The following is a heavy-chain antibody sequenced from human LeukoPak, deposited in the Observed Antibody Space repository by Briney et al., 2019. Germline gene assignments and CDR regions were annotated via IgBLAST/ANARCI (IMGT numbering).Heavy chain of an antibody. Sequence: PGGSLRLSCAASGFTFSSFWMHWVRQVPGKGLVWVSHVNSDGTSTTYADSVEGRFTISRDNAKNTLYLQMNSLTTEDTAVYYCAAPGNRASGPFDLWGQGTLVTVSS. CDR1: GFTFSSFW. D-gene: IGHD3-10*01. CDR2: VNSDGTST. CDR3: AAPGNRASGPFDL. V-gene: IGHV3-74*01. J-gene: IGHJ4*02.